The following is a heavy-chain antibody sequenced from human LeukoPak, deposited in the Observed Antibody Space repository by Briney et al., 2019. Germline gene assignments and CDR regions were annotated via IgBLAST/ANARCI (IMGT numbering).Heavy chain of an antibody. CDR2: IYHSGST. D-gene: IGHD3-3*01. J-gene: IGHJ4*02. CDR1: GGSIIGYY. Sequence: SETLSLTCTVSGGSIIGYYWNWIRQPPGKGLDWIGYIYHSGSTNYNPSLKSRVTISVDTSKTQISLKLRAVTAADTAVYYCARSRVWSDYWGYFDYWGQGTLVTVSS. CDR3: ARSRVWSDYWGYFDY. V-gene: IGHV4-59*01.